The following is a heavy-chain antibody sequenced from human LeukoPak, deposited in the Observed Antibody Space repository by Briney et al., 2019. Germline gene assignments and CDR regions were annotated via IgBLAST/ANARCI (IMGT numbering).Heavy chain of an antibody. CDR3: AIWYSSGWYSQSDY. Sequence: PSETLSLTCTVSGYSISSGYYWGWIRQPPGKGLEWIGSIYHSGSTYYNPSLKSRVTISVDTSKNQFSLKLSSVTAADTAVYYCAIWYSSGWYSQSDYWGQGTLVTVSS. D-gene: IGHD6-19*01. CDR2: IYHSGST. CDR1: GYSISSGYY. J-gene: IGHJ4*02. V-gene: IGHV4-38-2*02.